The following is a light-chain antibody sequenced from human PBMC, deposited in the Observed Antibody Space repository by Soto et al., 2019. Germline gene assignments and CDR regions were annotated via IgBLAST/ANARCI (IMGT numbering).Light chain of an antibody. V-gene: IGLV4-69*01. J-gene: IGLJ2*01. CDR2: LDSDGSH. CDR1: SGHSSSA. CDR3: QTWGTGIHVV. Sequence: QLVLTQSPSASASLGASVKLTCTLSSGHSSSAIAWHQQQPEKGPRYLMKLDSDGSHTKGDAIPDRLSGSSSGAERYLTIASLQCEDEADYYCQTWGTGIHVVFGGGTKLTVL.